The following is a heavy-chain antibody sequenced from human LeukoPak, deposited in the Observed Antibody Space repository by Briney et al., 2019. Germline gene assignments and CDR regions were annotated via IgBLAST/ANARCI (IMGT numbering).Heavy chain of an antibody. J-gene: IGHJ4*02. D-gene: IGHD5-12*01. Sequence: SETLSLTCTVSGGSIGSGDYYWSWIRQPPGKGLEWIGYIYYSGRTYYSPSLKSRVTISVDTSKNQFSLKLSSVTAADTAVYYCARVKKWRFDYWGQGTLVTVSS. CDR2: IYYSGRT. CDR1: GGSIGSGDYY. V-gene: IGHV4-30-4*01. CDR3: ARVKKWRFDY.